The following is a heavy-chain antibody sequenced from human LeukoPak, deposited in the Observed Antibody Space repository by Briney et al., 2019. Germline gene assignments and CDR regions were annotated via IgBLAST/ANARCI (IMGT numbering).Heavy chain of an antibody. CDR1: GFTFRSYW. D-gene: IGHD3-22*01. V-gene: IGHV3-74*01. Sequence: GGSLRLSCAASGFTFRSYWMHWVRQAPGKGLVWVSRINIDGSSGSYADSVEGRFTISRDNAKNTLYLQMNSLRAEDTAVYYCARKFVGYYDSSGPNWFDPWGQGTLVTVSS. J-gene: IGHJ5*02. CDR3: ARKFVGYYDSSGPNWFDP. CDR2: INIDGSSG.